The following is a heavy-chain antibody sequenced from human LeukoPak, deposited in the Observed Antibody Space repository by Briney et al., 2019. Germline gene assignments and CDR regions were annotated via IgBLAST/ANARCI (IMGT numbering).Heavy chain of an antibody. CDR1: GFTFSNYA. CDR2: VSGSASNT. Sequence: GGSLRLSCAASGFTFSNYAMSWVRQAPGKGLEWVSTVSGSASNTYYADSVTGRFTISRDNSKNTLYLQMNSLRDDDTAVYYCARGLVGTTTAFDIWGQGTMVTVSS. D-gene: IGHD1-26*01. J-gene: IGHJ3*02. CDR3: ARGLVGTTTAFDI. V-gene: IGHV3-23*01.